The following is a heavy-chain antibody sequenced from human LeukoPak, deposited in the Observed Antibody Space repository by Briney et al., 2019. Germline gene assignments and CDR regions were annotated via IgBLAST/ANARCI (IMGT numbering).Heavy chain of an antibody. Sequence: GESLRLSCAASGFTFSSYAMNWVRQAPGKGLEWVSACGTDGDTYYADSVRGRFTISRDNARNTAYLQMSSLRAEDTAVYYCAQKTPGTHPFDYWGQGTLVTVSS. J-gene: IGHJ4*02. D-gene: IGHD6-13*01. CDR1: GFTFSSYA. CDR2: CGTDGDT. V-gene: IGHV3-23*01. CDR3: AQKTPGTHPFDY.